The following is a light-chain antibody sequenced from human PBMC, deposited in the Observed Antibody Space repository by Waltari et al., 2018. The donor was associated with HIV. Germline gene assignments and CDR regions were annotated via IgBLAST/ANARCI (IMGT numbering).Light chain of an antibody. J-gene: IGLJ2*01. V-gene: IGLV1-40*01. CDR1: SPNIGAGYE. CDR2: GNS. Sequence: SVLTQPPSVSGAPGQRVTIHCTGSSPNIGAGYEEHWHQQLPGTAPKLLIYGNSSRPSGVPDRFSGSKSGTSASLAITGLQAEDEADYYCQSYDSSLSGPVVFGGGTKLTVL. CDR3: QSYDSSLSGPVV.